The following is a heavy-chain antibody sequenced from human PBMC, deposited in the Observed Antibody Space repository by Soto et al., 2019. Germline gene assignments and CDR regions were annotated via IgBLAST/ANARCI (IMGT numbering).Heavy chain of an antibody. D-gene: IGHD6-13*01. CDR1: GFTFSSYG. CDR2: ISYGGSNK. Sequence: QVQLVESGGGVVQPGRSLRLSCAASGFTFSSYGMHWVRQAPGKGLEWVAVISYGGSNKYYADSVKGRFTISRDNSKNTLYLQMNSLRAEDTAVYYCAKLYHRNLRSSWDVDHGMDVWGQGTTVTVSS. V-gene: IGHV3-30*18. CDR3: AKLYHRNLRSSWDVDHGMDV. J-gene: IGHJ6*02.